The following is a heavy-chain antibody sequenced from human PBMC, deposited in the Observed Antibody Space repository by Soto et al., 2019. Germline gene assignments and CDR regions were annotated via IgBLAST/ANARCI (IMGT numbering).Heavy chain of an antibody. CDR2: ISSSSTI. J-gene: IGHJ4*02. V-gene: IGHV3-48*02. CDR1: GFTFSSYS. D-gene: IGHD3-3*01. Sequence: PGGSLRLSCAASGFTFSSYSMNWVRQAPGKGLEWVSYISSSSTIYYADSVKGRFTISRDNAKNSLYLQMNSLRDEDTAVYYCARDRDVLRFLESFDYWGQGTLVTVSS. CDR3: ARDRDVLRFLESFDY.